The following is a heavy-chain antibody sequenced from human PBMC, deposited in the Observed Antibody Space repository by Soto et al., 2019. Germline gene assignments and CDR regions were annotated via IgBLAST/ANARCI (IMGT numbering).Heavy chain of an antibody. CDR1: GDTFTSYA. CDR2: INAGNGNT. CDR3: ARDSHPHDTIFGVVIIGGMGV. Sequence: ASVKGCCDASGDTFTSYAMDWVRQAPGQRLEWMGWINAGNGNTKYSQKFQGRVTITRDTSASTAYMELSSLRSEDTAVYYCARDSHPHDTIFGVVIIGGMGVCGHVTSV. V-gene: IGHV1-3*01. D-gene: IGHD3-3*01. J-gene: IGHJ6*01.